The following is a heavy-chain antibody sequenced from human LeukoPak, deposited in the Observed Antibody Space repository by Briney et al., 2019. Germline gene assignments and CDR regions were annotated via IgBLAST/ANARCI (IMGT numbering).Heavy chain of an antibody. Sequence: PSETLSLTCTVSGGSISSYYWSWIRQPPGKGLEWIGEINHSGSTNYNPSLKSRVTISVDTSKNQFSLKLSSVTAADTAVYYCARQDYYDSSGYYRWFDYWGQGTLVTVSS. J-gene: IGHJ4*02. D-gene: IGHD3-22*01. CDR1: GGSISSYY. CDR2: INHSGST. CDR3: ARQDYYDSSGYYRWFDY. V-gene: IGHV4-34*01.